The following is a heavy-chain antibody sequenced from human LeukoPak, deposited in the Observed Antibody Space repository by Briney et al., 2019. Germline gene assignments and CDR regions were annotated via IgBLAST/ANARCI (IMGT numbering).Heavy chain of an antibody. J-gene: IGHJ5*02. CDR2: IIPIFGTA. CDR1: GGTFSSYA. V-gene: IGHV1-69*13. CDR3: ASGSPLQPWFDP. D-gene: IGHD3-10*01. Sequence: ASVKVSCKASGGTFSSYAISWVRQAPGQGLEWMGGIIPIFGTANYAQKFQGRVTITADESTSTAYMELSSLRSEDTAVYYCASGSPLQPWFDPWGQGTLVTVSS.